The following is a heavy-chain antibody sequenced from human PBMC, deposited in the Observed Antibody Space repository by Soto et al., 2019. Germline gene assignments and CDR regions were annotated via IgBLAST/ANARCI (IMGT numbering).Heavy chain of an antibody. Sequence: LRLSCTASGFTFGDYSMSWVRQAPGKGLEWVGFIRSKAYGGTTEYAASVKGRFTISRDDSKSIAYLQMNSLKTEDTAVYYCTRAVRGDYYYGMDVWGQGTTVTVSS. CDR1: GFTFGDYS. V-gene: IGHV3-49*04. J-gene: IGHJ6*02. CDR2: IRSKAYGGTT. CDR3: TRAVRGDYYYGMDV. D-gene: IGHD3-10*01.